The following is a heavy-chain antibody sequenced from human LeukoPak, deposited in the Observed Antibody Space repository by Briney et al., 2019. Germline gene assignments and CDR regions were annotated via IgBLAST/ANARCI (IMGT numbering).Heavy chain of an antibody. J-gene: IGHJ5*02. Sequence: GGSLRLSCAASGFTFSDSAMHWVRQTSGKGLEWVGRIRSKANSYATVYAASVKGRFTISRDDSKNTAYLQMNSLKTEDTAVYYCTRGSPNWFDPWGQGTLVTVSS. CDR1: GFTFSDSA. CDR3: TRGSPNWFDP. CDR2: IRSKANSYAT. V-gene: IGHV3-73*01.